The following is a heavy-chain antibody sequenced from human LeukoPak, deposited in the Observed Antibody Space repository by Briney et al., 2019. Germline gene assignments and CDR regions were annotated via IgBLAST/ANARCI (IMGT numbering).Heavy chain of an antibody. CDR1: GFTFDDYA. J-gene: IGHJ4*02. V-gene: IGHV3-9*01. D-gene: IGHD5-18*01. Sequence: GRSLRLSCAASGFTFDDYAMHWVRPAPGKGLEWVSGISWNSGSIGYADSVKGRFTISRDNAKNSLYLQMNSLRAEDTALYYCAKDMGGYSYGSPFDYWGQGTLVTVSS. CDR2: ISWNSGSI. CDR3: AKDMGGYSYGSPFDY.